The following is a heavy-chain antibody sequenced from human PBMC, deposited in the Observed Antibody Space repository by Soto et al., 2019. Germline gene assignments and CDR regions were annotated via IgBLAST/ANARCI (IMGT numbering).Heavy chain of an antibody. CDR2: ISARGEKT. V-gene: IGHV3-23*01. Sequence: GGSLRLSCAVSGFTLNSYAMYWVRQAPGQGLEWVSGISARGEKTYYADSVKGRFTISRDNSKNTVYLQMNSLRAKDTAVFYCAKALPMYYEDSSGYSDYYYDMDVWGQGTTVTVSS. D-gene: IGHD3-22*01. CDR3: AKALPMYYEDSSGYSDYYYDMDV. J-gene: IGHJ6*02. CDR1: GFTLNSYA.